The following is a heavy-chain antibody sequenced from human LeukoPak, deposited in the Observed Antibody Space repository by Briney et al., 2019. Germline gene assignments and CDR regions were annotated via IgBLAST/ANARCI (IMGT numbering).Heavy chain of an antibody. J-gene: IGHJ3*02. CDR2: IKQDGSEK. V-gene: IGHV3-7*01. D-gene: IGHD5-18*01. CDR1: GFTFSSYL. CDR3: ARGTAMAHDAFDI. Sequence: GGSLRLSCAASGFTFSSYLMSWVRQAPGKGLEWVANIKQDGSEKYYVDSVKGRFTISRDNAKNSLYLQMNSLRAEDTAVYYCARGTAMAHDAFDIWGQGTMVTVSS.